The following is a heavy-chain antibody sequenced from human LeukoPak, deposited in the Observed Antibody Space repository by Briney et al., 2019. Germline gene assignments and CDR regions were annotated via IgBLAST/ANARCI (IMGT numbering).Heavy chain of an antibody. CDR3: AKASNPMTILRPYGYMDV. CDR2: ISYDGSNK. Sequence: GGSLRLSCAASGFTFSSYGMHWVRQAPGKGLEWVAVISYDGSNKYYADSVKGRFTISRDNSKNTLYLQMNSLRAEDTAVYYCAKASNPMTILRPYGYMDVWGKGTTVTVSS. V-gene: IGHV3-30*18. CDR1: GFTFSSYG. D-gene: IGHD4/OR15-4a*01. J-gene: IGHJ6*03.